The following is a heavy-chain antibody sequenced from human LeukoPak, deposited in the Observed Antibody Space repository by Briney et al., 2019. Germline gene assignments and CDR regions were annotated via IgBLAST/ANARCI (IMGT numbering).Heavy chain of an antibody. V-gene: IGHV4-34*01. CDR2: INHSGST. D-gene: IGHD6-13*01. Sequence: PSETLSLTCAVYGGSFSGYYWSWIRQPPGKGLEWIGEINHSGSTNYNPSLKSRVTISVDTSKNQFSLKLSSVTAADTAVYYCARRGGGYSSSWYREFDYWGQGTLVTVSS. CDR1: GGSFSGYY. CDR3: ARRGGGYSSSWYREFDY. J-gene: IGHJ4*02.